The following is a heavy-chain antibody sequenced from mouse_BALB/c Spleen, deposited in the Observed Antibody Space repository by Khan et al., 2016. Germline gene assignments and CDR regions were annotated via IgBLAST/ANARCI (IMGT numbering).Heavy chain of an antibody. J-gene: IGHJ2*01. CDR3: ARLYYYGSSDY. Sequence: EVKLLESGGGLVQPGGSLKLSCAASGFDFSRYWMSWVRQAPGKGLEWIGEINPDSSTINYTPSLKDKFIISRDNAKNTLYLQMSKVRSEDTARYYCARLYYYGSSDYWGQGTTLTVSS. V-gene: IGHV4-1*02. CDR2: INPDSSTI. CDR1: GFDFSRYW. D-gene: IGHD1-1*01.